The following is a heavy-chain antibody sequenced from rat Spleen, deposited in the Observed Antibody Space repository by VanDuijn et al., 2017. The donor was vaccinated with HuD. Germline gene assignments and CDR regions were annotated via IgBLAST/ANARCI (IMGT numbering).Heavy chain of an antibody. Sequence: EVQLVESGGDLVQPGRSMKLSCAASGFTFSNYGMAWVRQAPKKGLEWVAYIRYDGGSTYYRDSVKGRFTISRDNAKTTLYLQMDSLRSEDTATYYCTTIGAADGSYYNWGQGVMVTVSS. J-gene: IGHJ2*01. V-gene: IGHV5-20*01. CDR1: GFTFSNYG. CDR3: TTIGAADGSYYN. CDR2: IRYDGGST. D-gene: IGHD1-12*02.